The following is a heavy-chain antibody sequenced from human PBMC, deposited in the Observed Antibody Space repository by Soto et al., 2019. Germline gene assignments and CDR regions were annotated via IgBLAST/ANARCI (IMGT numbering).Heavy chain of an antibody. CDR3: ASSIEVGHEAGAFDI. CDR1: GGSFSGYY. Sequence: PXESLSLPCAVYGGSFSGYYWGWIRQPPGKGLEWIGEINHSGSTNYNPSLKSRVTISVDTSKNQFYLKLSSVTAADTAVYYCASSIEVGHEAGAFDIWGQGTMVTVSS. J-gene: IGHJ3*02. V-gene: IGHV4-34*01. D-gene: IGHD6-19*01. CDR2: INHSGST.